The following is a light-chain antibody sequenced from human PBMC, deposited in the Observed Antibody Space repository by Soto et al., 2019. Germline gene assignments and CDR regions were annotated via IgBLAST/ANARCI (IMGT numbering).Light chain of an antibody. V-gene: IGKV1-39*01. CDR1: QSIRSF. Sequence: DIQMTQSPASLSASVGDRVTITCRASQSIRSFLNWYQQKPGKAPKFLIYATSSVQSDVPSRFSGSGSGTDFTLTINSLQPEDFATYFCQQSFDTPFTFGQGTKLEIK. CDR3: QQSFDTPFT. J-gene: IGKJ2*01. CDR2: ATS.